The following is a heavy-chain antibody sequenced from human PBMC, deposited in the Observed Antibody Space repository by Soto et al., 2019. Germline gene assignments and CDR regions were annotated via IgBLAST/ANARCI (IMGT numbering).Heavy chain of an antibody. V-gene: IGHV1-46*01. CDR1: GYTFTSYY. Sequence: QVELVQSGAEVTEPGASVKVSCKASGYTFTSYYIHWVRQAPGQGLEWMGIINSSGGTTATAEKFRGRVTMTRDTSTTTAHMALSSLRSEDTAVYFCARGGSGRWGNWFDPWGQGTLVIVSS. D-gene: IGHD1-26*01. CDR2: INSSGGTT. J-gene: IGHJ5*02. CDR3: ARGGSGRWGNWFDP.